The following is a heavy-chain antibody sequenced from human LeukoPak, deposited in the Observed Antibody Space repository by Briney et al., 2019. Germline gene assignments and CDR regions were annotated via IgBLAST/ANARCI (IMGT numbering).Heavy chain of an antibody. CDR1: GFTFSSYA. D-gene: IGHD3-10*01. V-gene: IGHV3-23*01. CDR3: AKDQEPMVRGVPFDY. Sequence: GGSLRLSCAASGFTFSSYAMSWVRQAPGKGLEWVSAISGSGGSTYYADSVKGRFTIPRDNSKNTLYLQMNSLRAEDTAVYYCAKDQEPMVRGVPFDYWGQGTLVTVSS. CDR2: ISGSGGST. J-gene: IGHJ4*02.